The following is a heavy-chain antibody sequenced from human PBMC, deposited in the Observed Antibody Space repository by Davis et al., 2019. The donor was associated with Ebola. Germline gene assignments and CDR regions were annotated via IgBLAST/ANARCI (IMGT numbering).Heavy chain of an antibody. CDR2: ITAYNGNI. D-gene: IGHD4-17*01. Sequence: AASVKVSCKASGYTFRSYGFSWVRQAPGQGLEWMGWITAYNGNINYAEKFQGRVTMTTDTPKSTAYMELSSLRSEDTAVYYCARDLATVTTEGDYWGQGTLVTVSS. CDR3: ARDLATVTTEGDY. V-gene: IGHV1-18*04. J-gene: IGHJ4*02. CDR1: GYTFRSYG.